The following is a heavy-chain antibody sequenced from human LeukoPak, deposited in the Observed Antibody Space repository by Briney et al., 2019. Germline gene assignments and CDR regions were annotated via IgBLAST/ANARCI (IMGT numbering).Heavy chain of an antibody. Sequence: GESLKISCKGSGYSFTSYWIGWVRQMPGKGLEWMRIIYPGDSDTRYSPSFQGQVTISADKSISTAYLQWSSLKASDTAMYYCARRGLYYYDSSGYYYVIDYWGQGTLVTVSS. D-gene: IGHD3-22*01. J-gene: IGHJ4*02. CDR2: IYPGDSDT. CDR1: GYSFTSYW. V-gene: IGHV5-51*01. CDR3: ARRGLYYYDSSGYYYVIDY.